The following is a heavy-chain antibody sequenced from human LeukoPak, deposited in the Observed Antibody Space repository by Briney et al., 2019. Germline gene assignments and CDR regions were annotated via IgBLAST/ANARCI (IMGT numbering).Heavy chain of an antibody. D-gene: IGHD1-26*01. Sequence: GGSLRLSCAASGFTVCNNYMSWVRKAPGKGVEWVSVIYNDDSASYADSVKGRFTISRDNSRNTLYLQMNSLRAEDTAVYYCARDRPGGSYLDFDYWGQGTLVTVSS. CDR2: IYNDDSA. CDR1: GFTVCNNY. V-gene: IGHV3-66*01. CDR3: ARDRPGGSYLDFDY. J-gene: IGHJ4*02.